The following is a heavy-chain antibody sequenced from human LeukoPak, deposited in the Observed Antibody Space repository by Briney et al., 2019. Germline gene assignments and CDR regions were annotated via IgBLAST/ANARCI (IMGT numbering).Heavy chain of an antibody. V-gene: IGHV1-8*01. D-gene: IGHD6-13*01. CDR2: MNPNSGNT. CDR1: GYTFTSYD. J-gene: IGHJ4*02. Sequence: ASVKVSCKASGYTFTSYDITWVRQATGQGLEWMGWMNPNSGNTGYAQKFQGRVTMTRNTSISTAYMELSSLRSEDTAVYYCARSLAAAGFGFDYWGQGTLVTVSS. CDR3: ARSLAAAGFGFDY.